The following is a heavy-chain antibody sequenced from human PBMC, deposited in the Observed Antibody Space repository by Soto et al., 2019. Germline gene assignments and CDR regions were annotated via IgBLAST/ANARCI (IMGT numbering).Heavy chain of an antibody. CDR2: IFHSGLT. CDR3: APLTVSLSGPYGIHV. CDR1: GYSVSSSDYY. V-gene: IGHV4-39*01. J-gene: IGHJ6*02. Sequence: SETLSLTCSVSGYSVSSSDYYWAWIRQPPGKGLEWIGSIFHSGLTYYNPSLKSRVTLSVDTSKNQFSVRLNSVTAADTAVYYCAPLTVSLSGPYGIHVWGQGTTVTVSS. D-gene: IGHD2-15*01.